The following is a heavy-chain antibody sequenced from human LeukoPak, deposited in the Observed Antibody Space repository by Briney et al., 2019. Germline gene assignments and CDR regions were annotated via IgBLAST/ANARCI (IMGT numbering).Heavy chain of an antibody. Sequence: GGSLRLSCAASGFSFSSQWMSWVRQAPGKGLEWVAIINQAGTGKYYVDSVKGRFTISRDNAENSLYLQMNSLRAEDTAVYYCARRRSWIQLWSRSVDAFDIWGQGTMVTVSS. V-gene: IGHV3-7*01. CDR3: ARRRSWIQLWSRSVDAFDI. D-gene: IGHD5-18*01. CDR1: GFSFSSQW. J-gene: IGHJ3*02. CDR2: INQAGTGK.